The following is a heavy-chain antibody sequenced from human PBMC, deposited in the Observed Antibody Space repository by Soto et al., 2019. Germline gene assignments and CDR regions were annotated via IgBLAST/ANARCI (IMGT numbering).Heavy chain of an antibody. Sequence: EVQLLESGGGLVQPGGSLRLSCAASGFTFSSYAMSWVRQAPGKGLEWVSAISGSGGSTYYADSVKGRFTISRDNAKNSLYLQMNSLRAEDTAVYYCARGGYCSGGSCYLGYYYYYYGMDVWGQGTTVTVSS. V-gene: IGHV3-23*01. CDR3: ARGGYCSGGSCYLGYYYYYYGMDV. CDR1: GFTFSSYA. CDR2: ISGSGGST. J-gene: IGHJ6*02. D-gene: IGHD2-15*01.